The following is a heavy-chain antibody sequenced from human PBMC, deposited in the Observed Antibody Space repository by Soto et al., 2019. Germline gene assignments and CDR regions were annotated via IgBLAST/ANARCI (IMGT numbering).Heavy chain of an antibody. CDR1: GFTFSSYA. CDR2: ISGSGGSK. Sequence: EVQLLESGGGLVQPGGSLRLSCAASGFTFSSYAMSWVRQAPGKGLEWVSAISGSGGSKYYADSVKGRFTISRDNSKNTLHMQMNSLRAEDTAVYYCVKTGRREQWLVRFGAFDIWGQGTMVTVSS. CDR3: VKTGRREQWLVRFGAFDI. V-gene: IGHV3-23*01. J-gene: IGHJ3*02. D-gene: IGHD6-19*01.